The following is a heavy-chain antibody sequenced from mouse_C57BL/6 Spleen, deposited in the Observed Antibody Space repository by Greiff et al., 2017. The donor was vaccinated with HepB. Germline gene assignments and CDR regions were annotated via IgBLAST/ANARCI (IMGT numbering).Heavy chain of an antibody. CDR3: TTFITTVVAGRFAY. J-gene: IGHJ3*01. CDR2: LDPEDGDT. Sequence: EVQLQQSGAELVRPGASVKLSCTASGFNIKDYYMHWVKQRPEQGLEWIGRLDPEDGDTEYAPKFQGKATMTADTSSNTAYLQLSSLTSEDTAVYYCTTFITTVVAGRFAYWGQGTLVTVSA. V-gene: IGHV14-1*01. D-gene: IGHD1-1*01. CDR1: GFNIKDYY.